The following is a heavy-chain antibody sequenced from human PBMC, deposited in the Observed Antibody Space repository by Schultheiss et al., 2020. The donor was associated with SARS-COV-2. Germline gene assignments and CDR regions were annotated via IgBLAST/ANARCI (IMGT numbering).Heavy chain of an antibody. D-gene: IGHD1-26*01. Sequence: GGSLRLSCAASGFSFSIYWMSWVRQAPGKGLEWVANIKQDGSEKYYVDSVKGRFTISRDNAKNSLYLQMNSLRAEDTAVYYCTTEPYSYWGQGTLVTVSS. CDR3: TTEPYSY. CDR2: IKQDGSEK. CDR1: GFSFSIYW. V-gene: IGHV3-7*03. J-gene: IGHJ4*02.